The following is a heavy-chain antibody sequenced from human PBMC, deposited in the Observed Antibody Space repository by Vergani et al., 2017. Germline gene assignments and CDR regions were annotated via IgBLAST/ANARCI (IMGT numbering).Heavy chain of an antibody. Sequence: EVQLLGSGGGLVQPGGSLRLTCAASGFTVSSNYMSWVRQAPGKGLEWVSVIYSGGSTYYADSVKGRFTISRDNSKNTLYLQMNSLRAEDTAVYYCAREGPPYSSGVFFDYWGQGTLVTVSS. CDR3: AREGPPYSSGVFFDY. CDR2: IYSGGST. J-gene: IGHJ4*02. D-gene: IGHD6-19*01. V-gene: IGHV3-53*01. CDR1: GFTVSSNY.